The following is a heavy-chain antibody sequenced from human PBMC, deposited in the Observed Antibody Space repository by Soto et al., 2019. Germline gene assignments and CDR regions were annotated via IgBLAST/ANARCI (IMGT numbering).Heavy chain of an antibody. V-gene: IGHV3-66*01. J-gene: IGHJ4*02. CDR1: GFTVSSNY. CDR3: ARTTIGYYFDY. Sequence: EVQLVESGGGLVQPGGSLRLSCAASGFTVSSNYMSWVRQAPGKGLEWVSVIYSGGSTYYADSVKGRFTISRDNSKNTQYLQMNSLRAEDTAVYYCARTTIGYYFDYWGQGTLVTVSS. CDR2: IYSGGST. D-gene: IGHD3-10*01.